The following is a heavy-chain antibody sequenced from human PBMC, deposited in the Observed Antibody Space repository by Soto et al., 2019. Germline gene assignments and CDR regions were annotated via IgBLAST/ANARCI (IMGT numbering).Heavy chain of an antibody. D-gene: IGHD6-19*01. J-gene: IGHJ5*02. V-gene: IGHV4-61*08. CDR3: TREQSDDNYFDP. Sequence: PSETLSLTCTVSGAALSGGVYFYTWFRQPPGKVLEWLGYIYYSGVTNYNPSLKSRVTISLDKSKSQFSLRLISVTAADTAVYYCTREQSDDNYFDPWGQGTLVTVSS. CDR2: IYYSGVT. CDR1: GAALSGGVYF.